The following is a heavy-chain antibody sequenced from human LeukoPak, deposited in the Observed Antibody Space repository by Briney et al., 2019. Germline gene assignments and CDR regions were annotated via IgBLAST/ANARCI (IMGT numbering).Heavy chain of an antibody. D-gene: IGHD3-10*01. V-gene: IGHV4-34*01. CDR1: GGSFSGYY. J-gene: IGHJ6*02. CDR2: INHSGST. CDR3: ARSGGVLGLYYGSGSYPYYYYYGMDV. Sequence: SETLSLTCAVYGGSFSGYYWSWIRQPPGKGLEWIGEINHSGSTNYNPSLKSRVTISVDTSKNQFSLKLSSVTAAGTAVYYCARSGGVLGLYYGSGSYPYYYYYGMDVWGQGTTVTVSS.